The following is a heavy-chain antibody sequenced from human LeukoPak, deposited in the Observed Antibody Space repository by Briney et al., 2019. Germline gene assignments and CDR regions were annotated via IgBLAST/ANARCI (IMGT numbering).Heavy chain of an antibody. J-gene: IGHJ4*02. CDR2: ISSSGSTI. D-gene: IGHD6-13*01. CDR3: ARDDQFYSSSWYPFDY. CDR1: GFTFRSYA. V-gene: IGHV3-48*03. Sequence: GGSLRLSCVASGFTFRSYAMNWVRQAPGKGLEWVSYISSSGSTIYYADSVKGRFTISRDNAKNSLYLQMNSLRAEDTAVYYCARDDQFYSSSWYPFDYWGQGTLVTVSS.